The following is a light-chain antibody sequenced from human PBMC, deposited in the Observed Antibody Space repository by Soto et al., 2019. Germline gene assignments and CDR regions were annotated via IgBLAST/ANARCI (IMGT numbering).Light chain of an antibody. CDR1: QDIRKY. J-gene: IGKJ3*01. Sequence: DIQMTQSPSSLSASVGDRVTIICQASQDIRKYLNWYQQKPGRAPKLLIYGASNLETGVPSRFSGSGYGTDFTFTISSLQPEDIATYYCQHYDNLPPFTFGPGTKVAIK. CDR3: QHYDNLPPFT. V-gene: IGKV1-33*01. CDR2: GAS.